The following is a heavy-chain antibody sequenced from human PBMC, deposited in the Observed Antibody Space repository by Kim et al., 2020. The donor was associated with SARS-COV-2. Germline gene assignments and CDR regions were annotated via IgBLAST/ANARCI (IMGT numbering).Heavy chain of an antibody. V-gene: IGHV4-61*01. CDR1: GGSVSSGSYY. CDR3: ARDIPNYCGGYCNWFDP. J-gene: IGHJ5*02. D-gene: IGHD2-21*02. CDR2: IYYSGST. Sequence: SETLSLTCTVSGGSVSSGSYYWSWIRQPPGKGLEWIGYIYYSGSTNYNPSLKSRVTISVDTSKNQFSLKLSSVTAADTAVYYCARDIPNYCGGYCNWFDPWGQRTLVTVSS.